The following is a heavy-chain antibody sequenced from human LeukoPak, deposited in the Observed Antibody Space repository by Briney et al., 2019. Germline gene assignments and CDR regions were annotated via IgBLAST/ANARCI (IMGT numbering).Heavy chain of an antibody. J-gene: IGHJ4*02. Sequence: GSLRLSCAASGFTFSSYAMSWVRQPPGKGLEWIGSIYYSGSTYYNPSLKSRVTISVDTSKNQFSLKLSSVTAADTAVYYCASLNDYSNSNFDYWGQGTLVTVSS. CDR2: IYYSGST. CDR1: GFTFSSYA. CDR3: ASLNDYSNSNFDY. D-gene: IGHD4-11*01. V-gene: IGHV4-39*01.